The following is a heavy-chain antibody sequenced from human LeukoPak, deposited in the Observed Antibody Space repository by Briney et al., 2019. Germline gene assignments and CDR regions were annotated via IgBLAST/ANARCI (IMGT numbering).Heavy chain of an antibody. V-gene: IGHV3-23*01. CDR2: ISGSGGST. D-gene: IGHD3-3*01. J-gene: IGHJ6*03. CDR3: AKIFGVVISTYYYMDV. CDR1: GFTFSSYA. Sequence: PGGSLRLSXAASGFTFSSYAMSWVRLAPGKGLEWVSAISGSGGSTYYADSVKGRFTISRDNSKNTLYLQMNSLRAEDTAVYYCAKIFGVVISTYYYMDVWGKGTTVTVSS.